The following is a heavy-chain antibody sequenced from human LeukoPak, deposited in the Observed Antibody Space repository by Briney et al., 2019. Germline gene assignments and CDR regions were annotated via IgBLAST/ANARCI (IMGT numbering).Heavy chain of an antibody. J-gene: IGHJ6*03. CDR1: GGSISSYY. D-gene: IGHD6-6*01. CDR3: ARVRQLVRGRDYYYYMDV. V-gene: IGHV4-59*01. Sequence: SETLSLTCTVSGGSISSYYWSRLRQPPGKGLEWIGYIYYSGSTNYNPSLKSRVTISVDTSKNQFSLKLSSVTAADTAVYYCARVRQLVRGRDYYYYMDVWGKGTTVTVSS. CDR2: IYYSGST.